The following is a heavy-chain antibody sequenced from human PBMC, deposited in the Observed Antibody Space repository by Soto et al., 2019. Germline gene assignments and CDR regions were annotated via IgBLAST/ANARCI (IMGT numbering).Heavy chain of an antibody. CDR2: MYHSGST. V-gene: IGHV4-39*01. CDR1: GDSITRSGFY. D-gene: IGHD3-10*01. CDR3: ARVRGGDTHVFDF. Sequence: QLHLHESGPGLVKPSETLSLSCSVSGDSITRSGFYWGWIRRPPGRELRWIGSMYHSGSTYYKPSLESRLTMSVDTSKSQFSLRLTSMTAADAGVYFCARVRGGDTHVFDFWGQGARVTVSS. J-gene: IGHJ4*02.